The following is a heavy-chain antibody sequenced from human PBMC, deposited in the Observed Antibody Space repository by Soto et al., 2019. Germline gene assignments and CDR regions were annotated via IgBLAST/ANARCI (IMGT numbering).Heavy chain of an antibody. J-gene: IGHJ5*02. CDR2: IISTGVST. CDR1: GFSFSSFA. CDR3: AKGTYGDYGGFDP. V-gene: IGHV3-23*01. D-gene: IGHD4-17*01. Sequence: EVQMLESGGGLVQPGGSLRLSCAASGFSFSSFAMTWVRQAPGKGLEWVSTIISTGVSTYYADSAKGRFTISGANSQNPLSLQMNSLRVEDTAVYYCAKGTYGDYGGFDPWGQGTLVTVSS.